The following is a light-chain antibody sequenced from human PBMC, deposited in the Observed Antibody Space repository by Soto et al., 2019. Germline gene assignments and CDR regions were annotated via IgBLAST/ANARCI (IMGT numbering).Light chain of an antibody. CDR3: QVWDSSSDHRV. J-gene: IGLJ2*01. Sequence: SYELTQPPSVSVAPGKTARITCGGKNIGSKSVHWYQQKPGQAPVLVIYYDSDRPSGIPERFSGSNSGNTATLTISRVEAGDEADDYCQVWDSSSDHRVFGGGTKVTVL. CDR1: NIGSKS. V-gene: IGLV3-21*04. CDR2: YDS.